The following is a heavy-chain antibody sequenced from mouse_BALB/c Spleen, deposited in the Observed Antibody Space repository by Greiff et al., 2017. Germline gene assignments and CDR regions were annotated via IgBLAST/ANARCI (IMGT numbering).Heavy chain of an antibody. CDR1: GFTFSSFG. J-gene: IGHJ2*01. CDR3: ARSDGNSYFDY. Sequence: EVKLQESGGGLVQPGGSRKLSCAASGFTFSSFGMHWVRQAPEKGLEWVAYISSGSSTIYYADTVKGRFTISRDNPKNTLFLQMTSLRSEDTAMYYCARSDGNSYFDYWGQGTTLTVSS. CDR2: ISSGSSTI. D-gene: IGHD2-1*01. V-gene: IGHV5-17*02.